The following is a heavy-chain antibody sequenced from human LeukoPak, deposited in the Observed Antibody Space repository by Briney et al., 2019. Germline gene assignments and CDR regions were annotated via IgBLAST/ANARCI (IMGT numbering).Heavy chain of an antibody. J-gene: IGHJ4*02. D-gene: IGHD3-22*01. CDR3: ATPYDSSGCD. CDR2: IKQDGSIQ. Sequence: GGSLRLSCAASGFTFTKFWMAWVRQAPGKGLEWVGNIKQDGSIQYYGDSVKGRFTISRDNARNSLYLQMNSLRAEDTALYYCATPYDSSGCDWGQGTLVTVSA. CDR1: GFTFTKFW. V-gene: IGHV3-7*01.